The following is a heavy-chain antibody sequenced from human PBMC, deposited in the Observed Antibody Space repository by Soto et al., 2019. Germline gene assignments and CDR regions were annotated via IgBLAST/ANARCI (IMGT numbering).Heavy chain of an antibody. J-gene: IGHJ4*02. CDR1: VYTKTSNA. Sequence: GASVKVSCKASVYTKTSNASTWVRQATGQGLEWMGWISADDGKPKYAQKFQGRVTITRDTFASIDHMELTSLRSEDTAVYFCARDYAHYYDSTGYYSFHWFDYWGQGTLVTVSS. D-gene: IGHD3-22*01. CDR3: ARDYAHYYDSTGYYSFHWFDY. CDR2: ISADDGKP. V-gene: IGHV1-18*01.